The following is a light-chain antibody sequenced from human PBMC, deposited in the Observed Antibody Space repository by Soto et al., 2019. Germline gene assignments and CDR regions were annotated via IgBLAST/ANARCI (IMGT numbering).Light chain of an antibody. Sequence: QSALTQPPSASGSPGQSVSIFCIGTSSDVGGYNYVSWYQHHPGTAPKLIIYEVTKRPSGVPDRFSGSKSGNTASLTVSGLQAEDEANYYCTSYAGSNNLLFGGGTKVTVL. V-gene: IGLV2-8*01. CDR1: SSDVGGYNY. J-gene: IGLJ2*01. CDR3: TSYAGSNNLL. CDR2: EVT.